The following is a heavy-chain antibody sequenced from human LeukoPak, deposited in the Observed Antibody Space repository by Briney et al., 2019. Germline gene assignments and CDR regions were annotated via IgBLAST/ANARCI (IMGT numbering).Heavy chain of an antibody. D-gene: IGHD1-20*01. V-gene: IGHV1-8*01. J-gene: IGHJ4*02. CDR2: TNPNSGDT. Sequence: ALVKVSCKTSGYTFTGYDINWVRQAAGQGFEWMGWTNPNSGDTGYAHNLQGRITITRDSSTATVFMELSSLRSEDTAMYYCARGRLNGNVDFWGQGTPVTVSS. CDR1: GYTFTGYD. CDR3: ARGRLNGNVDF.